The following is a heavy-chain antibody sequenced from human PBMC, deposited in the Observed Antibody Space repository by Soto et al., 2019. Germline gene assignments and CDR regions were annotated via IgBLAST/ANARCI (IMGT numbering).Heavy chain of an antibody. CDR3: ARDPGYWNGDSNY. CDR1: GFTFSDYY. V-gene: IGHV3-11*01. J-gene: IGHJ4*02. D-gene: IGHD2-15*01. Sequence: GGSLRLSCAASGFTFSDYYMSWIRQAPGKGLEWISYISTSGNTIYYADSVKGRFTISRDNAKNSMDLQMNSLRAEDTAVYYCARDPGYWNGDSNYWGQGTLVTVSS. CDR2: ISTSGNTI.